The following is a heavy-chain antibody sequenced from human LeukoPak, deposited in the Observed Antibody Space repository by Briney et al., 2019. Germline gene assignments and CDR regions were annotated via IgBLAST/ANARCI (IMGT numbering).Heavy chain of an antibody. Sequence: SETLSLTCAAYGGSFSGYYWSWIRQPPGKGLEWIGEINHSGSTNYNPSLKSRATIPVDTSKNQFSLKLSSVTAADTAVYYCASSAYYYDSSGYDRSPFDYWGQGTLVTVSS. J-gene: IGHJ4*02. CDR2: INHSGST. D-gene: IGHD3-22*01. V-gene: IGHV4-34*01. CDR3: ASSAYYYDSSGYDRSPFDY. CDR1: GGSFSGYY.